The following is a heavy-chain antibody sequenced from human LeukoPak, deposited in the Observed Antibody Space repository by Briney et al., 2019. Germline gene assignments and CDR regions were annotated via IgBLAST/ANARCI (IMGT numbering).Heavy chain of an antibody. CDR2: ISWNSGSI. CDR3: ATLVADHFDY. D-gene: IGHD5-12*01. J-gene: IGHJ4*02. CDR1: GFTLDDYA. V-gene: IGHV3-9*01. Sequence: SLRLSCAASGFTLDDYAMHWVRHARGRGREWVSGISWNSGSIGYADSVKGRFTISRDNAKNSLYLQMNSLRAEDTALYYCATLVADHFDYWGQGTLVTVSS.